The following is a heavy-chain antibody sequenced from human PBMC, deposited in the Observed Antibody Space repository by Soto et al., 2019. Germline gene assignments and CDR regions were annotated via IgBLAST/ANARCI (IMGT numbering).Heavy chain of an antibody. CDR3: ARAREDVTSDSPDYYYYGMDV. D-gene: IGHD4-4*01. V-gene: IGHV1-69*06. J-gene: IGHJ6*02. CDR2: IVPIFGSG. Sequence: QVQLVQSGAEVKRPGSSVRVSCKTSGVTFSSDAINWVRQVPGQGLEWVGGIVPIFGSGNYAQKFQGRVTIIADKSSNTVDMELSRLRSEDTAVYYCARAREDVTSDSPDYYYYGMDVWGQGTTVIVSS. CDR1: GVTFSSDA.